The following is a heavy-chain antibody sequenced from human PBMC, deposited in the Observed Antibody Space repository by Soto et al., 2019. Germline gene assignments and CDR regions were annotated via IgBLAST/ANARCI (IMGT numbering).Heavy chain of an antibody. V-gene: IGHV1-69*02. CDR1: GDTFSSYT. J-gene: IGHJ4*02. Sequence: QVQLVQSGAEVKKPGSSVKVSCKASGDTFSSYTFSWVRQAPGQGLEWMGRTIPILGLTNFAQKFQGRVTIXXDXSXXTGYMELSSLRSDDTAVYYCAGGYDTNGYYNSFDYWGQGTLVTVSS. CDR2: TIPILGLT. CDR3: AGGYDTNGYYNSFDY. D-gene: IGHD3-22*01.